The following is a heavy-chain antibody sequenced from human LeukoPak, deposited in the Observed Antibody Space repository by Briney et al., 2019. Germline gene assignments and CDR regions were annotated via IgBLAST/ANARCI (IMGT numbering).Heavy chain of an antibody. D-gene: IGHD4-17*01. Sequence: GGSLRLSCAASGFTFSSHGMHWVRQAPGKGLEWVAFIRYDGSNKYYADSVKGRFTISRDNSKNTLYLQMNSLRAEDTAVYYCAKVNDYGDYVSFDYWGQGTLVTVSS. J-gene: IGHJ4*02. V-gene: IGHV3-30*02. CDR1: GFTFSSHG. CDR2: IRYDGSNK. CDR3: AKVNDYGDYVSFDY.